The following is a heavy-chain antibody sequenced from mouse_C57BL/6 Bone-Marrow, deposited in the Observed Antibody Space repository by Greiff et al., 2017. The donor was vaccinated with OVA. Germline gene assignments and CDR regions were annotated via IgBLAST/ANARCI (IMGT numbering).Heavy chain of an antibody. CDR3: AKKRYSGSSSWAMDY. V-gene: IGHV2-5*01. CDR2: IWRGGST. CDR1: GFSLTSYG. D-gene: IGHD1-1*01. J-gene: IGHJ4*01. Sequence: VQLQQSGPGLVQPSQSLSITCTVSGFSLTSYGVHWVRQSPGKGLEWLGVIWRGGSTDYNAAFMSRLSITKDNSKSQVFFKMNSLQADDTSIYYCAKKRYSGSSSWAMDYWGQGTSVTVSS.